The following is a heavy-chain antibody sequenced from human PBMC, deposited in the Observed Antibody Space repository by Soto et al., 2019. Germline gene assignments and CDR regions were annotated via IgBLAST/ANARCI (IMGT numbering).Heavy chain of an antibody. Sequence: EVQLLESGGGLVQPGGSLRLSCAASGFTFSSYAMSWVRQAPGKGLEWVSAISGSGGSTYYADSVKGRFTISRDNSKNTLYLQMNSLRAEDTAVYYCAKDPYALVRGRSYSYGMDVWGQGTTVTVSS. D-gene: IGHD3-10*01. CDR2: ISGSGGST. V-gene: IGHV3-23*01. CDR3: AKDPYALVRGRSYSYGMDV. J-gene: IGHJ6*01. CDR1: GFTFSSYA.